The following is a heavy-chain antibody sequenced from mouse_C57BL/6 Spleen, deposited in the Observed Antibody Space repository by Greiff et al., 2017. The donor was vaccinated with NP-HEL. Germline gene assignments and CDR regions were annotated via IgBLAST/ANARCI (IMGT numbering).Heavy chain of an antibody. V-gene: IGHV1-69*01. CDR2: IDPSDSYT. D-gene: IGHD2-3*01. CDR3: ARKGLLRLYYFDY. CDR1: GYTFTSYW. Sequence: QVQLQQPGAELVMPGASVKLSCKASGYTFTSYWMRWVKQRPGQGLEWIGEIDPSDSYTNYNQKFKGKSTLTVDKSSSTAYMQLSSLTSEDSAVYYCARKGLLRLYYFDYWGQGTTLTVSS. J-gene: IGHJ2*01.